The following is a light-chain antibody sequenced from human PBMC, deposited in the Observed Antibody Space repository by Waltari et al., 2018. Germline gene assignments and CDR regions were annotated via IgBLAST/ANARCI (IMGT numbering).Light chain of an antibody. Sequence: QSALPQPASVSGSPGQPITISCTGTSSDVGNYKLVPWYQHHPGKAPKLMIYPVSKRPSGVSDRFSGSKSGDMASLTISGLQPEDEAEYFCSSYAGSSKGVFGGGTKVTVL. J-gene: IGLJ2*01. CDR1: SSDVGNYKL. CDR3: SSYAGSSKGV. CDR2: PVS. V-gene: IGLV2-23*02.